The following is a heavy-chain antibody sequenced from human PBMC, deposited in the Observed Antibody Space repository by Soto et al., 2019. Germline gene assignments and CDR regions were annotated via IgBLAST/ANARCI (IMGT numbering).Heavy chain of an antibody. CDR1: GFTFSSYA. CDR3: AKGAQSSGWTN. J-gene: IGHJ4*02. D-gene: IGHD6-19*01. CDR2: IIASGGIT. Sequence: GGSLRLSCAASGFTFSSYAMSWVRQAPGKGLEWVSSIIASGGITYYADSVKGRFTISRDNSKNTLYLQMNSLRAEDTAIYYCAKGAQSSGWTNWGQGTLVTVSS. V-gene: IGHV3-23*01.